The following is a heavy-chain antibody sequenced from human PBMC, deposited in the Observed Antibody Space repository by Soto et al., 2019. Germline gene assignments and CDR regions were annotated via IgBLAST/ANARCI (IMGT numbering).Heavy chain of an antibody. CDR3: AREAIAVAGLYYYGMDV. D-gene: IGHD6-19*01. V-gene: IGHV3-74*01. CDR2: INSDGSST. CDR1: GFTFSSYW. Sequence: GGSLRLSCAASGFTFSSYWMHWVRQAPGKGLVWVSRINSDGSSTSYADSVKGRFTISRDNAKNTLYLQMNSLRAEDTAVYDCAREAIAVAGLYYYGMDVWGQGTTVTVSS. J-gene: IGHJ6*02.